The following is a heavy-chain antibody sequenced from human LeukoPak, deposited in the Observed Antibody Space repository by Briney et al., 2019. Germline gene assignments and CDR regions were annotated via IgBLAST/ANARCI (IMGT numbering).Heavy chain of an antibody. J-gene: IGHJ4*02. CDR3: ARVGYYGSGSYYHNEYYFDY. CDR1: GFTFSSYW. Sequence: GGSLRLSXAASGFTFSSYWMSWVRQAPGKGLEWVANVKQDGNEKYYVDSVKGRFTISRDNAKNSLYLQMNSLRAEDTAVYYCARVGYYGSGSYYHNEYYFDYWGQGTLVTVSS. CDR2: VKQDGNEK. V-gene: IGHV3-7*01. D-gene: IGHD3-10*01.